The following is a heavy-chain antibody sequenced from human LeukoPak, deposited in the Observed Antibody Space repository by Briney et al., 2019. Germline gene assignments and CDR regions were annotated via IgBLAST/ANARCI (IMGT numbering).Heavy chain of an antibody. CDR2: ISGSGGST. Sequence: PGGSLRLSCAASGFTFSSYAMSWDRQAPGKGLEWVSAISGSGGSTYYADSVKGRFTISRDNSKNTLYLQMNSLRAEDTAVYYCANGYYDFWSGSHPYFDYWGQGTLVTVSS. V-gene: IGHV3-23*01. D-gene: IGHD3-3*01. CDR1: GFTFSSYA. J-gene: IGHJ4*02. CDR3: ANGYYDFWSGSHPYFDY.